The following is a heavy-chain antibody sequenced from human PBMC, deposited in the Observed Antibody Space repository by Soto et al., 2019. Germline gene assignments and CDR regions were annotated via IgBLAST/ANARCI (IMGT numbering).Heavy chain of an antibody. V-gene: IGHV3-48*01. Sequence: SVKGRFTISRDNAKNSLSLQMNSLRAEDTAVYYCARPPYGSGSYYAFDIWGQGTMVTVSS. D-gene: IGHD3-10*01. J-gene: IGHJ3*02. CDR3: ARPPYGSGSYYAFDI.